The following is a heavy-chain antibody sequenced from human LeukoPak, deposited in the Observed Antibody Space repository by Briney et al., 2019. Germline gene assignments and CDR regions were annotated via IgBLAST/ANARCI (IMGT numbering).Heavy chain of an antibody. Sequence: GGSLRLSCAASGFTFSTYSMNWVRQAPGKGLEWVSFISSGSSTIYYADSVKGRFTISRDNAKNSLYLQMNSLRDEDTAVYYCAAYCSGGSCYGYHDAFDIWGQGTMVTVSS. D-gene: IGHD2-15*01. CDR2: ISSGSSTI. CDR3: AAYCSGGSCYGYHDAFDI. J-gene: IGHJ3*02. CDR1: GFTFSTYS. V-gene: IGHV3-48*02.